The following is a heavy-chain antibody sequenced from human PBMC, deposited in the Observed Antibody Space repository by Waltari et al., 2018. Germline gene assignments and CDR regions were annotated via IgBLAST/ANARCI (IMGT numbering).Heavy chain of an antibody. J-gene: IGHJ5*02. CDR2: INHSGIT. CDR1: GRSFSGYY. Sequence: QVQLQQWGAGLLKPSETLSLTCAAYGRSFSGYYWSWIRQPPGKGLEWFGEINHSGITNYHPSLKSRVTISVDTSKNQFSLKLSSVTAADTAVYYCARGDQDIVVVVAATTWFDPWGQGTLVTVSS. D-gene: IGHD2-15*01. CDR3: ARGDQDIVVVVAATTWFDP. V-gene: IGHV4-34*01.